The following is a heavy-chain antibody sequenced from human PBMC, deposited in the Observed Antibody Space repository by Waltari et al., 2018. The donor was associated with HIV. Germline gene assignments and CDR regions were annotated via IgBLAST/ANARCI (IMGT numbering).Heavy chain of an antibody. J-gene: IGHJ4*02. CDR1: GFTFCRYS. CDR3: ARDLTVTTTAFFDY. V-gene: IGHV3-21*02. Sequence: EVQLVESGGGLVKPGGSLRLSCAASGFTFCRYSMTWVGQAPGKGLEWVSSISSGSTYLYYADSLRGRFTTSRDDAQNSLYLQMNSLKAEDTAVYYCARDLTVTTTAFFDYWGQGTLVTVSS. CDR2: ISSGSTYL. D-gene: IGHD4-17*01.